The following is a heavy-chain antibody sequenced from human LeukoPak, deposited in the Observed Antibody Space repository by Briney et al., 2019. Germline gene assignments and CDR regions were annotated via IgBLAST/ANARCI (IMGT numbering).Heavy chain of an antibody. D-gene: IGHD3-22*01. CDR1: GFNFDDYG. CDR2: IYSGGST. CDR3: ARDGPRYYDSSGSQGYFQH. Sequence: GGSLRLSCAASGFNFDDYGMSWVRQAPGKGLEWVSVIYSGGSTYYADSVKGRFTISRDNSKNTLYLQMNSLRAEDTAVYYCARDGPRYYDSSGSQGYFQHWGQGTLVTVSS. J-gene: IGHJ1*01. V-gene: IGHV3-66*01.